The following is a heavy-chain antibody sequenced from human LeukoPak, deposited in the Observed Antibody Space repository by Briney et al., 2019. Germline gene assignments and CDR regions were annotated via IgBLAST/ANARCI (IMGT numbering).Heavy chain of an antibody. CDR1: GFTFSSYS. V-gene: IGHV3-21*01. CDR3: ARDPSIKVRGVRIDY. J-gene: IGHJ4*02. Sequence: AGGSLRLSCAASGFTFSSYSMNWVRQAPGKGLEWVSSISSSNAYIHYADSVKGRFTISRDNAKNSLFLQMNSLRGEDTAVYYCARDPSIKVRGVRIDYWGQGTLVTVSS. CDR2: ISSSNAYI. D-gene: IGHD3-10*01.